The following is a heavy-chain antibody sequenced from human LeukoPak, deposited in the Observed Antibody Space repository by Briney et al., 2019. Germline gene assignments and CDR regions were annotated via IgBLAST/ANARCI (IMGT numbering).Heavy chain of an antibody. J-gene: IGHJ4*02. V-gene: IGHV1-69*02. CDR2: IIPILGIA. Sequence: SVKVSCKASGGTFSSYTISWVRQAPGQGLEWMGRIIPILGIANYAQKFQGRVTITADKSTSTAYMELSSLRSVDTAVYYCAYNWNDDYFDYWGQGTLVTVSS. CDR1: GGTFSSYT. D-gene: IGHD1-20*01. CDR3: AYNWNDDYFDY.